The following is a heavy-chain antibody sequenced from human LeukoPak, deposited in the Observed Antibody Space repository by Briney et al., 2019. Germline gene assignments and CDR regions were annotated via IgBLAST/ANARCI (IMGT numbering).Heavy chain of an antibody. V-gene: IGHV4-59*08. CDR3: AYSEGDF. J-gene: IGHJ4*02. CDR2: IHYSGII. Sequence: SETLSLTCIVSGDSITNHYWALIRRPPGKGLEWIGYIHYSGIINYNPSLKSRLTMSIDTSKNQFSLKLSSVTAADTATYFCAYSEGDFWGQGVLVTVSS. D-gene: IGHD4-11*01. CDR1: GDSITNHY.